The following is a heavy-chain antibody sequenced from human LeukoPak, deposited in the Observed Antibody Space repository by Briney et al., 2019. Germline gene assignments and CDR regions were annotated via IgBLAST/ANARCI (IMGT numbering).Heavy chain of an antibody. CDR2: IYDSGST. V-gene: IGHV4-39*02. CDR1: GGSIRSSYYY. CDR3: ARDFYGSGSDAFDI. Sequence: SETLSLTCTVSGGSIRSSYYYWGWIRQPPGKGLEWIGSIYDSGSTYYNPSLKSRVTISVDTSKNQFSLKLNSATAADTAVYYCARDFYGSGSDAFDIWGQGTMVTVSS. D-gene: IGHD3-10*01. J-gene: IGHJ3*02.